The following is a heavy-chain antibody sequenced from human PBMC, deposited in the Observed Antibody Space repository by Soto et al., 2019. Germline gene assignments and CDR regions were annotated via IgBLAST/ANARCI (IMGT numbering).Heavy chain of an antibody. J-gene: IGHJ6*02. Sequence: GRSMRLSCAASGFTFSSYSMNWVRQAPGKGLEWVSYISSSSSTIYYADSVKGRFTISRDNAKNSLYLQMNSLRDEDTAVYYCARDPPPYSSSSDYHYRMAVCGQRTTVTVSS. D-gene: IGHD6-6*01. CDR2: ISSSSSTI. CDR1: GFTFSSYS. V-gene: IGHV3-48*02. CDR3: ARDPPPYSSSSDYHYRMAV.